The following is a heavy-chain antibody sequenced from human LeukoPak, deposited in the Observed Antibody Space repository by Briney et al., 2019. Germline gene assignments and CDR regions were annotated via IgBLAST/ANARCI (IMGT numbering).Heavy chain of an antibody. CDR2: IYYSGST. CDR1: GGSISSSSYY. Sequence: PSETLSLTCTVSGGSISSSSYYWGWIRQPPGKGLEWIGSIYYSGSTYYDPSLKSRVTISVDTSKNQFSLKLSSVTAADTAVYYCARDRSVQEGYYYYYYMDVWGKGTTVTVSS. J-gene: IGHJ6*03. CDR3: ARDRSVQEGYYYYYYMDV. V-gene: IGHV4-39*07.